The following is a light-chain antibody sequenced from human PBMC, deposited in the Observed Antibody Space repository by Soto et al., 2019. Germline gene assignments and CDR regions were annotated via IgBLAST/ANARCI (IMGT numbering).Light chain of an antibody. Sequence: QSALTQPASVSGSPGQSITISCTGTSSDIGGYNYVSWYQQHPGKAPKLIIYDVSNRPSGVSNRFSGSKFGNAASLTISGLQAEDEADYYCSSYTSSSTAVFGGGTQLTVL. CDR1: SSDIGGYNY. J-gene: IGLJ2*01. CDR3: SSYTSSSTAV. CDR2: DVS. V-gene: IGLV2-14*01.